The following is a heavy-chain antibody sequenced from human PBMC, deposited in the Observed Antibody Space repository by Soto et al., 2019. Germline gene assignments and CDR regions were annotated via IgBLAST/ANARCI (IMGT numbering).Heavy chain of an antibody. V-gene: IGHV5-51*01. CDR1: GYSFANYW. Sequence: GESLKISCKGSGYSFANYWIAWVRQMPGKGLEWMGIIYPGDSDTRYSPTFQGQVTISADKSISTAYLQWSSLKASDTAMYYCARRYTSSSIDYWGQGTLVTVSS. CDR3: ARRYTSSSIDY. CDR2: IYPGDSDT. J-gene: IGHJ4*02. D-gene: IGHD6-6*01.